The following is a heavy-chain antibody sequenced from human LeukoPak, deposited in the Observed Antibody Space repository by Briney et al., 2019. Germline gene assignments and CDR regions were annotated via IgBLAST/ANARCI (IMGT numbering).Heavy chain of an antibody. CDR3: ARDYGNYHEAFDI. CDR1: GFTFSSYW. J-gene: IGHJ3*02. D-gene: IGHD4-11*01. CDR2: IKQDGSEK. Sequence: PGGSLRLSCAASGFTFSSYWMSWVRQAPGKGLGWVANIKQDGSEKYYVDSVKGRFTISRDNAKNSLYLQMNSLRAEDTAVYCCARDYGNYHEAFDIGGKGKMGTVS. V-gene: IGHV3-7*03.